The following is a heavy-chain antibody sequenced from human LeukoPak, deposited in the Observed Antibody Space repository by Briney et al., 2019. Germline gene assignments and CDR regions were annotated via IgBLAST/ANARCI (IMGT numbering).Heavy chain of an antibody. V-gene: IGHV4-4*09. CDR3: ARANYDFWSGYYPHYFDY. Sequence: SETLSLTCTVSGGSISSYYWSWIRQPPGKRLEWIGYIYTSGSTNYNPSLKSRVTISVDTSKNQFSLKLSSVTAADTAVYYCARANYDFWSGYYPHYFDYWGQGTLVTVSS. D-gene: IGHD3-3*01. CDR2: IYTSGST. J-gene: IGHJ4*02. CDR1: GGSISSYY.